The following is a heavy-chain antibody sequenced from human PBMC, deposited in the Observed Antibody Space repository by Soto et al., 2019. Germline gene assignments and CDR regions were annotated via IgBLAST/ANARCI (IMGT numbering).Heavy chain of an antibody. Sequence: GASVKVSCKASGYTFTSYAMHWVRQAPGQRLEWMGWINAGNGNTKYSQKFQGRVTITRDTSASTAYMELSSLRSEDTAVYYCARGAVLRYFDWLFSELFDPWGQGTLVTVSS. V-gene: IGHV1-3*01. CDR2: INAGNGNT. CDR1: GYTFTSYA. CDR3: ARGAVLRYFDWLFSELFDP. D-gene: IGHD3-9*01. J-gene: IGHJ5*02.